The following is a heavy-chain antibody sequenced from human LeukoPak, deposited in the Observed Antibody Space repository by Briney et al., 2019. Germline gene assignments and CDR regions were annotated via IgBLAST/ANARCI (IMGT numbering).Heavy chain of an antibody. CDR3: ARTGLQFAFDH. J-gene: IGHJ4*02. Sequence: PGGSLRLSCAASGFTFSNAWMSWVRQAPGKGLEWVGRIRQKTNSYTTEYAASVKGRFTISRDDSKNSLYLQMNSLKTEDTAVYYCARTGLQFAFDHWGQGTLVTVSS. CDR2: IRQKTNSYTT. V-gene: IGHV3-72*01. CDR1: GFTFSNAW. D-gene: IGHD2-21*02.